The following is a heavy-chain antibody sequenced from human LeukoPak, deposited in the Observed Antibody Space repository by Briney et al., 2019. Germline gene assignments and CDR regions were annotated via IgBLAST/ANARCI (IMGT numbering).Heavy chain of an antibody. V-gene: IGHV5-10-1*01. Sequence: GESLKISCKCSRYSFTRHWISWVRPMPRKGLEWVERSVPSDSYTNYTTSFQGHVTISADKSNNTAYLQWSSLKASDTAMYYCARHLRAYSSSWYFDYWGQGTLVTVSS. D-gene: IGHD6-13*01. CDR3: ARHLRAYSSSWYFDY. CDR2: SVPSDSYT. CDR1: RYSFTRHW. J-gene: IGHJ4*02.